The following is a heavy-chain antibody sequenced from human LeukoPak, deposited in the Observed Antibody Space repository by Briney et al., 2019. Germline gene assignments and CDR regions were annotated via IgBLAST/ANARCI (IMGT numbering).Heavy chain of an antibody. CDR3: ARERVSPRGYFDY. J-gene: IGHJ4*02. CDR2: IYTSGST. D-gene: IGHD2/OR15-2a*01. V-gene: IGHV4-61*02. CDR1: GGSISSGSYY. Sequence: SETLSLTCTVSGGSISSGSYYWSWIRQPAGKGLEWIGRIYTSGSTNYNPSLKSRVTISVDTSKNQFSLKLSSVTAADTAVYYCARERVSPRGYFDYWGQGTLVTVSS.